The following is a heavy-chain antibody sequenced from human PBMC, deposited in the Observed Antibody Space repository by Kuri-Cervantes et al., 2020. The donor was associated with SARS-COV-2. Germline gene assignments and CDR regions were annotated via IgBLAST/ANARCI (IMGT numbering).Heavy chain of an antibody. CDR2: ISSSSSYI. Sequence: GESLKISCAASGFTFSSYSMNWVRQAPGKGLEWVSSISSSSSYIYYADSVKGRFTIPRDNARNSLYPQMNSLRAEDTAVYYCARDPVVVAAADWDGMDVWGQGTTVTVSS. CDR3: ARDPVVVAAADWDGMDV. V-gene: IGHV3-21*01. J-gene: IGHJ6*02. CDR1: GFTFSSYS. D-gene: IGHD2-15*01.